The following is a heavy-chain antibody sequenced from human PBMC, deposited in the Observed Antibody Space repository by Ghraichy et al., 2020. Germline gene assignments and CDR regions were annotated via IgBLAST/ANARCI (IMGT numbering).Heavy chain of an antibody. Sequence: SETLSLTCTVSGGSISSYYWSWIRQPAGKGLEWIGRIYTSGSTNYNPSLKSRVTMSVDTSKNQFSLKLSSVTAADTAVYYCARGGPIAVAGYYYYYGMDVWGQGTTVTVSS. CDR2: IYTSGST. CDR3: ARGGPIAVAGYYYYYGMDV. J-gene: IGHJ6*02. D-gene: IGHD6-19*01. CDR1: GGSISSYY. V-gene: IGHV4-4*07.